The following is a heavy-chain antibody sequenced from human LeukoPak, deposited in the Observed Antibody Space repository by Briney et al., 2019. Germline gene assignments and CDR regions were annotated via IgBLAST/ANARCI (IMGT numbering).Heavy chain of an antibody. CDR1: GYTFTDYA. CDR3: ARGGKKWRGGNYFDS. Sequence: ASVKVSCKASGYTFTDYALHWVRQAPGQSLEWMGWITTGRGETRYSQEFQRRITFTRDKSASTVYMDLSDLRSEDTAVYYCARGGKKWRGGNYFDSWGQGTLVGVSS. D-gene: IGHD5-12*01. CDR2: ITTGRGET. J-gene: IGHJ4*02. V-gene: IGHV1-3*03.